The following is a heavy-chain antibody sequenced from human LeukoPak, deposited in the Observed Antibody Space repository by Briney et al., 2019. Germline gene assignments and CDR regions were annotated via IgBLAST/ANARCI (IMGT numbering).Heavy chain of an antibody. D-gene: IGHD3-10*01. J-gene: IGHJ2*01. CDR2: IYYSGST. V-gene: IGHV4-59*01. CDR1: GGSISSYY. Sequence: SETLSLTCTVSGGSISSYYWSWIRQPPGKGLEWIGYIYYSGSTNYNPSLKSRVTISVDTSKNQFSLKLSSVTAADTAVYYCARGKYGSGDAYFDLWGRGTLVTVSS. CDR3: ARGKYGSGDAYFDL.